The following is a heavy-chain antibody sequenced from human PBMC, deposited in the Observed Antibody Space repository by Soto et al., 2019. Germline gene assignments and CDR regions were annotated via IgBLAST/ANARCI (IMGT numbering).Heavy chain of an antibody. V-gene: IGHV6-1*01. CDR3: ARDLKENCSSTSCYAPHYYYGMDV. CDR2: TYYRSKWYN. D-gene: IGHD2-2*01. CDR1: GDSVSTNSAT. J-gene: IGHJ6*02. Sequence: SQTLSLTCVISGDSVSTNSATWDWIRQSPSRGLEWLGRTYYRSKWYNDYAVSVKSRITINPDTSKNQFSLQLNSVTPEDTAVYYCARDLKENCSSTSCYAPHYYYGMDVWGQGTTVTVSS.